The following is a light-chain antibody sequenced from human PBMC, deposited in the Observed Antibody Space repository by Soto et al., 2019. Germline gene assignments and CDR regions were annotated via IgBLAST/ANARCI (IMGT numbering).Light chain of an antibody. V-gene: IGLV2-8*01. J-gene: IGLJ2*01. CDR1: SSDVGGYNY. CDR2: EVS. Sequence: QSVLTQPPSASGSPGQSVTISCTGTSSDVGGYNYVSWYQQHPGKAPKLMIYEVSKRPSGVPDRFSGSKSGNTASLTVFGLQAEDEADYYCSSYAGSNTVFGGGTKLTVL. CDR3: SSYAGSNTV.